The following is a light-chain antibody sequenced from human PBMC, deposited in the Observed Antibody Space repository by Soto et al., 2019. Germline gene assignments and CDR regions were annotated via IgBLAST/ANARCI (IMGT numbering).Light chain of an antibody. V-gene: IGKV3-15*01. Sequence: EILITQSPASLSVSPGETAPLSCRASHSLNTDLAWYQQKPGQAPRLLLYGASTRATGVPPRFSGGGSGTEFTLTISSLQSEDSAIYYCQQYKSWPPITFGQGTRLEI. CDR1: HSLNTD. CDR3: QQYKSWPPIT. CDR2: GAS. J-gene: IGKJ5*01.